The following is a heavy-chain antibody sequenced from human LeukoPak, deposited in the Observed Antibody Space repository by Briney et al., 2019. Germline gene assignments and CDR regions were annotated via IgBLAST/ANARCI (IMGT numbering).Heavy chain of an antibody. CDR2: IYYSGRT. V-gene: IGHV4-39*01. CDR1: GDSISRSDSY. Sequence: SETLSLTCSVSGDSISRSDSYWDWIRQPPGKGLEWIGTIYYSGRTYYSPSLNSRVTMSVDTSSNQFSLNLRSVTAADTAVYYCASSYYDFWSGHYYFDYWGQGTLVTVSS. J-gene: IGHJ4*02. CDR3: ASSYYDFWSGHYYFDY. D-gene: IGHD3-3*01.